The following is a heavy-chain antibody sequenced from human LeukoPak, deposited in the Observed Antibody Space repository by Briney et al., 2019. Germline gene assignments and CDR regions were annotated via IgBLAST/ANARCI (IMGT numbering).Heavy chain of an antibody. CDR3: ARGTAMVEYYFDY. J-gene: IGHJ4*02. V-gene: IGHV3-23*01. CDR2: ISGSGGST. Sequence: PGGSLRLSCAASGFTFSSYAMSWVRQAPGKGLEWVSAISGSGGSTYYADSVKGRFTISRDNSKNTLYLQMNSLRAEDTAVYYCARGTAMVEYYFDYWGQGTLVTVSS. D-gene: IGHD5-18*01. CDR1: GFTFSSYA.